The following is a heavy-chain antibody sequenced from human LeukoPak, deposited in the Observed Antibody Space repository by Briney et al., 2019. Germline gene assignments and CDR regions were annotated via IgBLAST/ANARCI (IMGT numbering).Heavy chain of an antibody. D-gene: IGHD2-2*01. J-gene: IGHJ4*02. CDR2: IYSSGST. Sequence: PSETLSLTCTVSGGSISNYYWSWIRQPPGKGLEWIGFIYSSGSTNYNPSLKSRITISEDTSKNQFSLKLSSVTAADTAVYYCARDQPSTSCYDYWGQGTLVTVSS. V-gene: IGHV4-59*01. CDR1: GGSISNYY. CDR3: ARDQPSTSCYDY.